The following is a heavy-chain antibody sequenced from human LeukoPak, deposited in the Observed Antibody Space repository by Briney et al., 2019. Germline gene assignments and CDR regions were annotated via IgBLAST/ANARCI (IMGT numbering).Heavy chain of an antibody. CDR1: GYTFTGYY. Sequence: ASVKVSCKASGYTFTGYYMHWVRQAPGQGLEWMGWINPNSGGTNYAQKFQGRVTMTRDTSISTAYMELSRLRSDDTAVYYCARGLWFGEFGCFDPWGQGTLVTVSS. V-gene: IGHV1-2*02. J-gene: IGHJ5*02. CDR2: INPNSGGT. CDR3: ARGLWFGEFGCFDP. D-gene: IGHD3-10*01.